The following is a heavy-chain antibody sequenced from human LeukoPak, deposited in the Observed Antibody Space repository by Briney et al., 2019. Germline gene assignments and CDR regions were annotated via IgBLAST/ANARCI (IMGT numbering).Heavy chain of an antibody. D-gene: IGHD2-2*01. Sequence: GAAVKVCCKASGYTFTHYYMHGVRQAPARGRAWVGWISAYKGNTSYAQKLQGRVTLTTDTSTSTAYMELRSLRSDGTAVYYCARTSSRGGMDVWPQGTTVPVS. J-gene: IGHJ6*02. CDR2: ISAYKGNT. CDR3: ARTSSRGGMDV. CDR1: GYTFTHYY. V-gene: IGHV1-18*04.